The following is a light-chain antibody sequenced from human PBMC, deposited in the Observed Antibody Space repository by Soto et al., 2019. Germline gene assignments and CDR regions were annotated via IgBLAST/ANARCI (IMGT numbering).Light chain of an antibody. CDR1: SSNIGAGYD. CDR3: QSYDSSLRGYV. V-gene: IGLV1-40*01. CDR2: DNN. J-gene: IGLJ1*01. Sequence: QSVLTQPPSVSGAPGQRVTISCTGSSSNIGAGYDVHWYQQLPGTAPKLLIYDNNNRPSGVPDRFSGSKSGTSASLAITGVQAEDEADDYSQSYDSSLRGYVFATGNKVTVL.